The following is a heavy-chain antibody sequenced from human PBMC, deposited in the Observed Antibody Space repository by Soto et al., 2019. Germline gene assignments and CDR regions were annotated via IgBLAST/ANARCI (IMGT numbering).Heavy chain of an antibody. Sequence: PSETLSLTCTVSGGSISSYYGSWIRQPPGKGLEWIGYIYYSGSTNYNPSLKSRVTISVDTSKNQFSLKLSSVTAADTAVYYCARAYGDCFDYWGQGTLVTVSS. CDR2: IYYSGST. CDR3: ARAYGDCFDY. J-gene: IGHJ4*02. D-gene: IGHD4-17*01. CDR1: GGSISSYY. V-gene: IGHV4-59*01.